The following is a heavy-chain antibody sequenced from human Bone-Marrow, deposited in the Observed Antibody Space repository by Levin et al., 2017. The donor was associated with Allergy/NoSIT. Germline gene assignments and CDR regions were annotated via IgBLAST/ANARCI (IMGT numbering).Heavy chain of an antibody. Sequence: GGSLRLSCAGSGFPFSTYSFNWVRQAPGKGLEWVSSISSSGLSTYYADSVKGRFSGSRDNPKNSLYLQMNSLRADDTAVYYCAREGVVMGSDYYYYYMDVWGKGTTVTVSS. D-gene: IGHD2-8*01. CDR2: ISSSGLST. CDR3: AREGVVMGSDYYYYYMDV. V-gene: IGHV3-21*01. J-gene: IGHJ6*03. CDR1: GFPFSTYS.